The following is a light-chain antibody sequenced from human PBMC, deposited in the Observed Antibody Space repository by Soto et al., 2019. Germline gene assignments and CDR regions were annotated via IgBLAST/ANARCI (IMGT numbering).Light chain of an antibody. Sequence: EIVMTQSPATLSVSPGERATLSCRASQSVGGDLAWYQRKPGQAPRLLIYGASSRAPGIPARFSGSGSGTEFTLTISSLQSEDIAVYYCQQRSNWPPLTFGGGNKVDIK. CDR1: QSVGGD. CDR3: QQRSNWPPLT. CDR2: GAS. J-gene: IGKJ4*01. V-gene: IGKV3-15*01.